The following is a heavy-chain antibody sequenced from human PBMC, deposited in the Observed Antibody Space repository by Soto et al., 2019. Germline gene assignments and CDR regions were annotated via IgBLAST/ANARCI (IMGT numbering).Heavy chain of an antibody. D-gene: IGHD3-9*01. CDR1: GFSLSTSGVG. CDR3: AHSRGSNYDILTGYYEKEYYFDY. Sequence: QITLKESGPTLVKPTQTLTLTCTFSGFSLSTSGVGVGWIRQPPGKALEWLALIYWDDDKRYSPSLKSRLTIPKDTSKNQVVLTMTNMDPVDTATYYCAHSRGSNYDILTGYYEKEYYFDYWGQGTLVTVSS. V-gene: IGHV2-5*02. CDR2: IYWDDDK. J-gene: IGHJ4*02.